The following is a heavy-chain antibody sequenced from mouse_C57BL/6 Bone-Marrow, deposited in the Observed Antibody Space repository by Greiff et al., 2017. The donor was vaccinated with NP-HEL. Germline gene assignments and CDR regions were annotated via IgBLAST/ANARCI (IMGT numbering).Heavy chain of an antibody. CDR3: ARCPNYYYARDY. V-gene: IGHV1-52*01. CDR2: IDPSDSDT. D-gene: IGHD4-1*01. CDR1: GYTFTSYW. Sequence: QVQLQQPGAELVRPGSSVKLSCKASGYTFTSYWMHWVKQRPIQGLEWIGNIDPSDSDTHYNQKFKDKATLTVDKSSSTAYMQLSSLTSEDSAVYYCARCPNYYYARDYGGQGTSATVSS. J-gene: IGHJ4*01.